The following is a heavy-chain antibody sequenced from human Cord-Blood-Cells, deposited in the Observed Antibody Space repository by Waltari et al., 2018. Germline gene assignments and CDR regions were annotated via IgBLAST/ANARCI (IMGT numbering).Heavy chain of an antibody. CDR1: GFTVSSNN. D-gene: IGHD6-13*01. Sequence: EVQLVASGGGLTQPGGSLRLSCAVSGFTVSSNNMLWLRQAPGKGREWVSVIYSGGSTYYADSVKGRFTISRDNSKNTLYLQMNSLRAEDTAVYYCARAIAAAGDAFDIWGQGTMVTVSS. V-gene: IGHV3-53*01. CDR2: IYSGGST. CDR3: ARAIAAAGDAFDI. J-gene: IGHJ3*02.